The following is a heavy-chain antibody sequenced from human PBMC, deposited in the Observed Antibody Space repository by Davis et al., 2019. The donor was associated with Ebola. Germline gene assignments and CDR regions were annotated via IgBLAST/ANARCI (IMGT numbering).Heavy chain of an antibody. J-gene: IGHJ6*02. Sequence: GESLKISCYGSGYSFTNSWIGWVRQVSGNGLEWMGIIYPGDSHTRYSPSFEGHVTISVDKSITTAYLQWSSLKASDTAMYYCAGSRITGTTYYYYGMDVWGQGTTVTVSS. V-gene: IGHV5-51*01. D-gene: IGHD1-20*01. CDR2: IYPGDSHT. CDR1: GYSFTNSW. CDR3: AGSRITGTTYYYYGMDV.